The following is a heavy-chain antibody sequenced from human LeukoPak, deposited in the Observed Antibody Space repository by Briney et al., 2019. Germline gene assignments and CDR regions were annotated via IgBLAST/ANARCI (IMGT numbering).Heavy chain of an antibody. Sequence: KPSETLSLTCTVSGGSISSSSYYWGWIRQPPGKGLEWIGSIYYSGSTYYNPSLKSRVTISVDTSKNQFSLKLSSVTAADTAVYYCARETFPPNWFDPWGQGTLVTVSS. J-gene: IGHJ5*02. V-gene: IGHV4-39*02. CDR1: GGSISSSSYY. CDR3: ARETFPPNWFDP. CDR2: IYYSGST. D-gene: IGHD3-16*01.